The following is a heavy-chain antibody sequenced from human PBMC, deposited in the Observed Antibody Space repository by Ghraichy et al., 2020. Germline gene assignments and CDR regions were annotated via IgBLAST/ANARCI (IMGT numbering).Heavy chain of an antibody. CDR2: IYSGDAT. CDR3: ARGGYPTYDFDY. D-gene: IGHD3-22*01. CDR1: GFTVRSNY. Sequence: GGSLRLSCEASGFTVRSNYMSWVRQAPGRGLEWVSVIYSGDATYYADFVKGRFTISRDNPKNTVYLQMNSLRAEDTAVYYCARGGYPTYDFDYWGQGTLVTVSS. J-gene: IGHJ4*02. V-gene: IGHV3-53*01.